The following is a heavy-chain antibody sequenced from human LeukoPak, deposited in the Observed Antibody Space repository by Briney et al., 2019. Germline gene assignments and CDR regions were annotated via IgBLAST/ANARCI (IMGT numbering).Heavy chain of an antibody. D-gene: IGHD1-26*01. CDR2: IYYSGST. CDR1: GGSISSSSYY. Sequence: PSETLSLTCTVSGGSISSSSYYWGWIRQPPGKGLEWIGSIYYSGSTYYNPSLKSPVTISVDTSKTPFSRKLRSVTAADTAVYYCASSTGGSYSRGGYYFDYWGQGTLVTVSS. J-gene: IGHJ4*02. V-gene: IGHV4-39*01. CDR3: ASSTGGSYSRGGYYFDY.